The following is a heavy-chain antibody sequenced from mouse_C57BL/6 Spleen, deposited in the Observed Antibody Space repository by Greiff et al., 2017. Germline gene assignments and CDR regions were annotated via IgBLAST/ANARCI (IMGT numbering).Heavy chain of an antibody. V-gene: IGHV1-20*01. CDR3: ARSIRDFITTVVATGGYFDV. CDR1: GYSFTGYF. D-gene: IGHD1-1*01. J-gene: IGHJ1*03. CDR2: INPYNGDT. Sequence: EVKLVESGPELVKPGDSVKISCKASGYSFTGYFMNWVMQSHGKSLEWIGRINPYNGDTFYNQKFKGKATLTVDKSSSTAHMGLRSLTSEDSAVYYCARSIRDFITTVVATGGYFDVWGTGTTVTVSS.